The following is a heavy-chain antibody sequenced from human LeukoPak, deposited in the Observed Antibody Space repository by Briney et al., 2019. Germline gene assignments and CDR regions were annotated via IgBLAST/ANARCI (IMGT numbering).Heavy chain of an antibody. CDR1: GLTFSSYW. J-gene: IGHJ4*02. V-gene: IGHV3-23*01. D-gene: IGHD2-2*01. CDR3: AKEAGYCSSTSCYGY. CDR2: ISGSGGST. Sequence: GGSLRLSCAASGLTFSSYWMSWVRQAPGKGLEWVSAISGSGGSTYYADSVKGRFTIPRDNSKNTLYLQMNSLRAEDTAVYYCAKEAGYCSSTSCYGYWGQGTLVTVSS.